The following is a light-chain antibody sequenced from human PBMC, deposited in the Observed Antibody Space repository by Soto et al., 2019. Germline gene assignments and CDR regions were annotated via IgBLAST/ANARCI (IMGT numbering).Light chain of an antibody. J-gene: IGKJ4*01. V-gene: IGKV3-15*01. CDR3: QQYKNWPSYT. CDR2: GAS. Sequence: ETVMTQSPATLSASLGERATLSCRASQSVNSNLAWYQQKPGQAPRLLIYGASIRATGVPARFSGSGSGTDFTLTISSRLPEDVAVSYCQQYKNWPSYTFGGGTKVEIK. CDR1: QSVNSN.